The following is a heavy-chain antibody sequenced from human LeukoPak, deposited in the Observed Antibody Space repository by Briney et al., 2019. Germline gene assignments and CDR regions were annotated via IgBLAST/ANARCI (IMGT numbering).Heavy chain of an antibody. Sequence: SETLSLTCAVYGGSFSGYYWSWIRQPPGKGLEWIGEINHSGSTNYNPSLKSRVTISVDTSKNQFSLKLTSVTAVDTAVYYCATLGEYYDSSGYYYNWGQGTLVTVSS. CDR3: ATLGEYYDSSGYYYN. CDR2: INHSGST. V-gene: IGHV4-34*01. J-gene: IGHJ4*02. D-gene: IGHD3-22*01. CDR1: GGSFSGYY.